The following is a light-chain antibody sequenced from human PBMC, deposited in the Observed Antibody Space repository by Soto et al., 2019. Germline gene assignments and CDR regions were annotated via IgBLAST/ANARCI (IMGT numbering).Light chain of an antibody. V-gene: IGLV2-23*02. CDR3: CSYAGSSTPGV. CDR1: SSDVGSYNL. J-gene: IGLJ1*01. Sequence: QSALTQPASVSRSPGQSITISCTGTSSDVGSYNLVSWYQQHPGKAPKLIIYEVRKRPSGVSNRFSGSKSGNTASLTISGLQAEDEADYYCCSYAGSSTPGVFGTGTKLTVL. CDR2: EVR.